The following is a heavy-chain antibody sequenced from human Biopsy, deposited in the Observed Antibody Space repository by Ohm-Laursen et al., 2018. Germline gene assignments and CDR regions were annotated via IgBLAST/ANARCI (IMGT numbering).Heavy chain of an antibody. CDR2: MIPSSGKT. V-gene: IGHV1-69*01. D-gene: IGHD6-19*01. CDR1: GGTFTNHA. CDR3: VAYPSSGFFENNDDFAMDV. J-gene: IGHJ6*02. Sequence: GSSVKVSCKASGGTFTNHAVGWVRQARGQGLEWMGWMIPSSGKTGYAQRFQGRVTITADVTTTTAYMDLSGLRSEDTAVYYCVAYPSSGFFENNDDFAMDVWGQGTTVIVSS.